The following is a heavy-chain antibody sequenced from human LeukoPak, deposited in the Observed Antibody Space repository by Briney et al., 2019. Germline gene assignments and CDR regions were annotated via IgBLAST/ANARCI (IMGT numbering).Heavy chain of an antibody. CDR2: ISRGGNTI. Sequence: GGSLRLSCAASGFTFSDYYMTWIRQAPGGGLEWVSYISRGGNTIYYADSVEGRFTISRDNAKNSLFLQMHSLRAEDTAVSYCARGNSLDYWGQGTLVTVSS. CDR3: ARGNSLDY. CDR1: GFTFSDYY. V-gene: IGHV3-11*01. J-gene: IGHJ4*02. D-gene: IGHD4-23*01.